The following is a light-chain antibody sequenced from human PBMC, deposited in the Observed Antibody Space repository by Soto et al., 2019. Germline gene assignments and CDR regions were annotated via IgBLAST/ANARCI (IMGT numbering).Light chain of an antibody. J-gene: IGKJ3*01. CDR3: QQRSNWPLT. Sequence: EIVLTQSPATLSLSPGESATLSCRASESVRNYLAWYHQRPGQAPRLLIYDASNRATDIPARFTGSGSGTDFTLSISSLEPEDFAVYFCQQRSNWPLTFGPGTNVEI. CDR2: DAS. CDR1: ESVRNY. V-gene: IGKV3-11*01.